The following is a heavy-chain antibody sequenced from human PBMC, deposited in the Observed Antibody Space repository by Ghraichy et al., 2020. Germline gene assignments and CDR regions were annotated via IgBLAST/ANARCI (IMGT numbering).Heavy chain of an antibody. Sequence: GGSLRLSCAASGFTFSSYSMNWVRQAPGKGLEWVSSISSSSSYIYYADSVKGRFTISRDNAKNSLYLQMNSLRAEDTAVYYCARASVKPLYDFWSGLEYGAFDIWGQGTMVTVSS. CDR3: ARASVKPLYDFWSGLEYGAFDI. J-gene: IGHJ3*02. CDR1: GFTFSSYS. V-gene: IGHV3-21*01. D-gene: IGHD3-3*01. CDR2: ISSSSSYI.